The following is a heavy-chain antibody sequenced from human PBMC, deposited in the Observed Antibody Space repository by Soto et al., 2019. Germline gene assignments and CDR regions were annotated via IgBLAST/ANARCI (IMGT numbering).Heavy chain of an antibody. J-gene: IGHJ4*02. V-gene: IGHV3-48*03. CDR1: GFTFSSYE. Sequence: EVQLVESGGGLVQPGGSLRLSCAASGFTFSSYEMNWVRQAPGKGLEWVSYISSSGSTIYYADSVKGRFTISRDNAKNSLYLQMNSLRAEDTAGYYCAREGGYCSGGSCYSGYFDYWGQGTLVTVSS. CDR2: ISSSGSTI. D-gene: IGHD2-15*01. CDR3: AREGGYCSGGSCYSGYFDY.